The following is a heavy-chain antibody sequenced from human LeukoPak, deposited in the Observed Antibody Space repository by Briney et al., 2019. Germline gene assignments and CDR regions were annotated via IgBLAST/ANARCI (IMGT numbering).Heavy chain of an antibody. V-gene: IGHV3-23*01. CDR3: AKGERYCIDGVCYRDY. CDR1: GFTFSNYA. D-gene: IGHD2-8*01. CDR2: ISGSGGNT. J-gene: IGHJ4*02. Sequence: AGGSLRLSCAASGFTFSNYAMNWVRKPPAKGLERVSDISGSGGNTYYADSVKGRFTISRDNSKNTLYLQMNSLRAEDTAVYYCAKGERYCIDGVCYRDYWGQGTLVTVSS.